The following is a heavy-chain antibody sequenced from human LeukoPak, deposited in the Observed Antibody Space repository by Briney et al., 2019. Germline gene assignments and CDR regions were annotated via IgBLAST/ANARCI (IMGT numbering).Heavy chain of an antibody. V-gene: IGHV3-30-3*01. Sequence: GGSLRLSCAASGFTFSSYAMHWVRQAPGKGLEWVAVISYDGSNKYYADSVKGRFTISRDNSKNTLYLQMNSLRAEDTAVYYCARASSSSVYYYGMDVWGQGTTVTVSS. CDR1: GFTFSSYA. CDR2: ISYDGSNK. CDR3: ARASSSSVYYYGMDV. J-gene: IGHJ6*02. D-gene: IGHD6-6*01.